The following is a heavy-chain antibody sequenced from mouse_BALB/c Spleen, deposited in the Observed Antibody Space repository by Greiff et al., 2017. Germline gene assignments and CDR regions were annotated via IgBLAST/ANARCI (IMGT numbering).Heavy chain of an antibody. J-gene: IGHJ4*01. CDR3: VREYYYGSSYGAMDY. CDR2: IWTGGGT. V-gene: IGHV2-9-2*01. CDR1: GFSLTSYD. D-gene: IGHD1-1*01. Sequence: VKLMESGPGLVAPSQSLSITCTVSGFSLTSYDISWIRQPPGKGLEWLGVIWTGGGTNYNSAFMSRLSISKDNSKSQVFLKMNSLQTDDTAIYYCVREYYYGSSYGAMDYWGQGTSVTVSS.